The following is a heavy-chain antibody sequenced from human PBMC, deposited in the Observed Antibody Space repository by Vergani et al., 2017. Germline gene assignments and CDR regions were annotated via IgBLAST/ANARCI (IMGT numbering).Heavy chain of an antibody. CDR1: GFTFSSYS. CDR2: ISSSSSYI. V-gene: IGHV3-21*01. J-gene: IGHJ4*02. CDR3: ARDGCRGGSCYSF. D-gene: IGHD2-15*01. Sequence: EVQLVESGGGLVKPGGSLRLSCAASGFTFSSYSMNWVRQAPGKGLEWVSSISSSSSYISYADSVKGRFTISRDNAKNSLYLKMNSLRAEDTALYYCARDGCRGGSCYSFWGQGTLVTVSS.